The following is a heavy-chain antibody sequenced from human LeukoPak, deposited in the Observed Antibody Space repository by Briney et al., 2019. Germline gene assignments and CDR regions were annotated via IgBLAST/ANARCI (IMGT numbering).Heavy chain of an antibody. CDR2: IGSGTTST. J-gene: IGHJ4*02. D-gene: IGHD5-18*01. V-gene: IGHV3-23*01. CDR1: GFTFSTFT. Sequence: PGGSLRLSCAASGFTFSTFTMTWVRQAPGKGLEWVSSIGSGTTSTYYTDSVKGRFTISRDNAKNTLYLQMNSLRAEDTAVYFCVNGYTYGQYWGQGTLVTVPS. CDR3: VNGYTYGQY.